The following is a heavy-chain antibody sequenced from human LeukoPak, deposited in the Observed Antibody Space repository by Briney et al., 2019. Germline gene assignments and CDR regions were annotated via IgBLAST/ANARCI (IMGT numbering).Heavy chain of an antibody. V-gene: IGHV3-48*02. J-gene: IGHJ4*02. CDR2: ISSSDNTI. Sequence: QPGGSLRLSCAASGFAFSDYSMNWVRQAPGKGLEWVSYISSSDNTIHYADSVKGRFTISRDNAKNSLYLEMNSLRDEDTAVYYCARVHRGYSYGRLDYWAREPWSPSPQ. CDR1: GFAFSDYS. D-gene: IGHD5-18*01. CDR3: ARVHRGYSYGRLDY.